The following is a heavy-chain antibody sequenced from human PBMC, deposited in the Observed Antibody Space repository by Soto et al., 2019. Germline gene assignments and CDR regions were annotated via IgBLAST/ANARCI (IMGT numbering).Heavy chain of an antibody. J-gene: IGHJ4*02. CDR2: IYYSGST. D-gene: IGHD4-17*01. Sequence: SETLSLTCTVSGGSISSYYWSWIRRPPGKGLEWIGYIYYSGSTNYNPSLKSRVTISVDTSKNQFSLKLSSVTAADTAVYYCARDLDDYGDHYFDYWGQGTLVTVSS. CDR1: GGSISSYY. V-gene: IGHV4-59*01. CDR3: ARDLDDYGDHYFDY.